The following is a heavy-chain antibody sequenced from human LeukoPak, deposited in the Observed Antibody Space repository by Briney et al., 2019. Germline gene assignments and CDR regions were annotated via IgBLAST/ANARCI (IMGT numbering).Heavy chain of an antibody. CDR2: IIPIFGTA. CDR1: GGTFIGYA. J-gene: IGHJ4*02. Sequence: GASVKVSCKASGGTFIGYAISWVRQAPGQGLEWMGGIIPIFGTANYAQKFQGRVTITADESTSTAYMELSSLRSEDTAVYYCASTRYYYDSSGYWYDYWGQGTLVTVSS. D-gene: IGHD3-22*01. V-gene: IGHV1-69*13. CDR3: ASTRYYYDSSGYWYDY.